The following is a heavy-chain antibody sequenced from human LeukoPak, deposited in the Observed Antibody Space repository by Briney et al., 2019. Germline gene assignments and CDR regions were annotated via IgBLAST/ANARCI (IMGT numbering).Heavy chain of an antibody. D-gene: IGHD4-23*01. CDR1: GGSISSSSYY. CDR2: IYYSGST. CDR3: ARPSLDYGGIDAFAF. J-gene: IGHJ3*01. V-gene: IGHV4-39*01. Sequence: SETLSLTCTVSGGSISSSSYYWGWIRQSTGKGPEWIGSIYYSGSTYYNPSLKSRVTISVDTSTNQFSLKLSSVTAADTAVYYCARPSLDYGGIDAFAFWGQGRLVTVSS.